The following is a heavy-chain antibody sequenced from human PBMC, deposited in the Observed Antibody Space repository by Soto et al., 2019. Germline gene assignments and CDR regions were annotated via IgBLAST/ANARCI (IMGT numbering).Heavy chain of an antibody. CDR3: ARSTYDFWSGYSDV. D-gene: IGHD3-3*01. Sequence: QLQLQESGPGLVKPSETLSLTCTVSGGSISSSSYYWGWIRQPPGKGLEWIGSIYYSGSTYYNPSLKSRVTISVDTSKNQFSLKLSSVTAADTAVYYCARSTYDFWSGYSDVWGQGTTVTVSS. CDR1: GGSISSSSYY. V-gene: IGHV4-39*01. CDR2: IYYSGST. J-gene: IGHJ6*02.